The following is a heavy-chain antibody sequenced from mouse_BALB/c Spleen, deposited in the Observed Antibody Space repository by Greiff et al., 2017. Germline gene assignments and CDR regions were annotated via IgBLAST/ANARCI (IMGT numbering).Heavy chain of an antibody. CDR3: ARSRNDYYESFDY. J-gene: IGHJ2*01. V-gene: IGHV1-14*01. Sequence: VQLQQSGPELVKPGASVKMSCKASGYTFPSYVMHWVKQKPGQGLEWIGYINPYNDGTKYNEKFKGKATLTSDKSSSTAYMELSSLTSEDSAVYYCARSRNDYYESFDYWGQGTTLTVSS. CDR1: GYTFPSYV. CDR2: INPYNDGT. D-gene: IGHD1-1*01.